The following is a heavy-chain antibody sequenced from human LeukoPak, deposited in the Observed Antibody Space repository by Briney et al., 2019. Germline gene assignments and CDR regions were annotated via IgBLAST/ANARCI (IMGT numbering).Heavy chain of an antibody. V-gene: IGHV4-31*03. CDR1: GGSVSSGGYY. J-gene: IGHJ4*02. D-gene: IGHD2/OR15-2a*01. Sequence: SETLSLTCTVSGGSVSSGGYYWSWIRQHPGKSLEWIGYIYYSGSTYYNPSLKSRVTISVDTSKNQFSLKLSSVTAADTAVYYCARVGGFYYFDYWGQGTLVTVSS. CDR2: IYYSGST. CDR3: ARVGGFYYFDY.